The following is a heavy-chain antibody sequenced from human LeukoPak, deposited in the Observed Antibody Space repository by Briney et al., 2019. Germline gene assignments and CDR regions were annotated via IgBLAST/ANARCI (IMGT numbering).Heavy chain of an antibody. CDR1: GGTFSSYA. Sequence: SVKVSCKASGGTFSSYAISWVRQAPGQGLEWMGGIIPIFGTANYAQKFQGRVTITADESTGTAYMELSSLRSEDTAVYYCARDRGRRAAEYYFDYWGQGTLVTVSS. J-gene: IGHJ4*02. CDR2: IIPIFGTA. CDR3: ARDRGRRAAEYYFDY. V-gene: IGHV1-69*01. D-gene: IGHD6-13*01.